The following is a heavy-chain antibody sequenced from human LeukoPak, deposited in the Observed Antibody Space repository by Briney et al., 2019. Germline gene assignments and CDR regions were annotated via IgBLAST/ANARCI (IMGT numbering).Heavy chain of an antibody. V-gene: IGHV3-23*01. Sequence: GGSLRLSCAASGFTFSRYAMVWVRQAPGTGLEWVLAIRGSGGSTYYGESVKGRFTISRDNSKNTLYLQMNSLRAEDRAVYYCATENYKWDMATTDDWGHGTLLTVSS. J-gene: IGHJ4*01. CDR1: GFTFSRYA. CDR3: ATENYKWDMATTDD. D-gene: IGHD5-24*01. CDR2: IRGSGGST.